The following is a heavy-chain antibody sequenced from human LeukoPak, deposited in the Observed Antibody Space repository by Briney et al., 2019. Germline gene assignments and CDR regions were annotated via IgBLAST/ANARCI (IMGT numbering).Heavy chain of an antibody. Sequence: GGSLRLSCAASGFTFSDAWMSWVRQAPGKGLEWVGRIKTKTDGETTDYAAPVQGRFTISRDNAKNSLYLQMNSLRAEDTALYYCAKDNLPEGATSAEFDYWGQGTLVTVSS. CDR1: GFTFSDAW. V-gene: IGHV3-15*05. CDR2: IKTKTDGETT. D-gene: IGHD1-26*01. J-gene: IGHJ4*02. CDR3: AKDNLPEGATSAEFDY.